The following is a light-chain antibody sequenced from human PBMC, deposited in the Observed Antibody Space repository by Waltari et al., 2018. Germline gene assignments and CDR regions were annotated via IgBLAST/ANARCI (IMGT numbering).Light chain of an antibody. V-gene: IGLV5-37*01. CDR2: YNSDSEK. CDR3: MFWPSNVWV. Sequence: QPVLTQPPSSSASPGESARLTCTLPSDFNVGDFIIYWYQQRPGSPPRFLLDYNSDSEKAQGSGVPSRFSGSKDASANAGILLISGLQSEDEADYYCMFWPSNVWVFGGGTKLTVL. CDR1: SDFNVGDFI. J-gene: IGLJ3*02.